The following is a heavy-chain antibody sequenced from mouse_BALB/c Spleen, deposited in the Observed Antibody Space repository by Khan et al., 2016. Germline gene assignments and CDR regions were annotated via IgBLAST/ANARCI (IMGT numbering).Heavy chain of an antibody. D-gene: IGHD1-1*01. CDR3: ASAGYYGYLAY. Sequence: EVKLLEAGGGLVQPGGSLKLSCAASGYDFSRYWMSWVRQAPGKGLEWIGEINPDSSTINYTPSLKDKFIISRDNAKNTLYLQMSKVRSEDTALXYCASAGYYGYLAYWGQGTLVTVSA. J-gene: IGHJ3*01. V-gene: IGHV4-1*02. CDR2: INPDSSTI. CDR1: GYDFSRYW.